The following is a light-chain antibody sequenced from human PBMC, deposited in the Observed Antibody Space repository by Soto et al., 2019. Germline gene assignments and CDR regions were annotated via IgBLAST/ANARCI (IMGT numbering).Light chain of an antibody. V-gene: IGKV1-5*03. CDR1: QSISNW. CDR3: QQYNSYSAIT. J-gene: IGKJ4*01. CDR2: IAS. Sequence: DIQMTQSPSTLSASVGDRVTITCRASQSISNWLAWYQQKPGKAPKLLIYIASSLESGVPSRFSGSGSGTEFTLTISSLQPDDFATYYCQQYNSYSAITFGGGTKVEIK.